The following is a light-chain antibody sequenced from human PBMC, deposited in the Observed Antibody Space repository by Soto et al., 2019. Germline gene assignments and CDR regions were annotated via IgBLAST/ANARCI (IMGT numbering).Light chain of an antibody. CDR3: MQALQTPPYT. Sequence: IVMTQSTLSLPVTPGEPASSSCRSCQSLLHSNGYNYLDWYLQKPGQSPQLLIYLGSNRASGVPDRFSGSGSGTDFTLKIRRGEAEDVGVYYCMQALQTPPYTFGQRTKLEIK. CDR2: LGS. J-gene: IGKJ2*01. CDR1: QSLLHSNGYNY. V-gene: IGKV2-28*01.